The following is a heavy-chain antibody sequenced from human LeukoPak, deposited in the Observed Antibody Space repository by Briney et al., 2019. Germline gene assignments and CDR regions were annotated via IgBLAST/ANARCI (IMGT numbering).Heavy chain of an antibody. D-gene: IGHD3-22*01. CDR1: GFTFDDNG. J-gene: IGHJ4*02. Sequence: GGSLRLSCAASGFTFDDNGMSWVRHAPGKGLEWVSGINWNGGSTGYADSGKGRFTISRDNAKNSLYLQMNSLRAEDTALYYCARDLWGYDSSGYYYSYWGQGTLVTVSS. CDR3: ARDLWGYDSSGYYYSY. CDR2: INWNGGST. V-gene: IGHV3-20*04.